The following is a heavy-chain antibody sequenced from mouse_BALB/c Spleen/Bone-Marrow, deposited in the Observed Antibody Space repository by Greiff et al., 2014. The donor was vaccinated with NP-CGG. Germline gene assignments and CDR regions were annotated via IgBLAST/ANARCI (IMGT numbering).Heavy chain of an antibody. Sequence: EVKLVESGGGLVKPGGSLKLSCAASGFTFSDYYMYWVRQTPEKRLEWVATISDGGSYTYYPDSVKGRFTISRDNAKNNLYLQMSSLKSEDTAMYYCAREGRLLYYFDYWGQGTTLTVSS. D-gene: IGHD1-2*01. CDR1: GFTFSDYY. CDR2: ISDGGSYT. V-gene: IGHV5-4*02. CDR3: AREGRLLYYFDY. J-gene: IGHJ2*01.